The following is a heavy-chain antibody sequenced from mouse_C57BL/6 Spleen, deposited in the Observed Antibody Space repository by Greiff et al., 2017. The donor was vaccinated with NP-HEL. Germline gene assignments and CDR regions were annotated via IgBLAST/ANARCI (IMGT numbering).Heavy chain of an antibody. J-gene: IGHJ4*01. D-gene: IGHD2-4*01. CDR2: IDPENGDT. CDR1: GFNIKDDY. V-gene: IGHV14-4*01. CDR3: TTLSTMITTDYYAMDY. Sequence: VQLQQSGAELVRPGASVKLSCTASGFNIKDDYMHWVKQRPEQGLEWIGWIDPENGDTEYASKFQGKATITADTSSNTAYLQLSSLTSEDTAVYYCTTLSTMITTDYYAMDYWGQGTSVTVSS.